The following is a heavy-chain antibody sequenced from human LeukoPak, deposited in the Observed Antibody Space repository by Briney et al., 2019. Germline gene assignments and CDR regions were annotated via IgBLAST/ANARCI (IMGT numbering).Heavy chain of an antibody. CDR2: IYYSGST. Sequence: NASETLSLTCTVSGGSISSSSYYWGWIRQPPGKGLEWIGSIYYSGSTYYNPSLKSRVTISVDTSKNQFSLKLSSVTAADTAVYYCARVHVVRLDYWGQGTLVTVSS. CDR1: GGSISSSSYY. CDR3: ARVHVVRLDY. V-gene: IGHV4-39*07. D-gene: IGHD3-22*01. J-gene: IGHJ4*02.